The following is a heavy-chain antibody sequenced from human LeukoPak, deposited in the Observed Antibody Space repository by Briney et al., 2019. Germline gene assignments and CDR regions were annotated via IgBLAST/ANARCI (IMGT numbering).Heavy chain of an antibody. Sequence: PGGSLRLSCAASGFTFSSYDMDWVRQAPGKGLEWVAFISYVARETYYADSVKGRLTISRDNAKNSLYLQMNSLGAEDTAVYSCARGSRGNIAAAGHFDYWGQGTLVTVSS. J-gene: IGHJ4*02. CDR2: ISYVARET. D-gene: IGHD6-13*01. V-gene: IGHV3-33*03. CDR3: ARGSRGNIAAAGHFDY. CDR1: GFTFSSYD.